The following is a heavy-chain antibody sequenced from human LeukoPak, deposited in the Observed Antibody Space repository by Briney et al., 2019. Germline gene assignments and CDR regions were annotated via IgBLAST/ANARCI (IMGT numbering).Heavy chain of an antibody. CDR2: IKYDGDEE. CDR1: GFTFSDYW. Sequence: GGSLRLSRAASGFTFSDYWMSWMRQAPGKGLEWVANIKYDGDEEYYVDSVKGRFTISRDNAKNSVYLQLNSLRVEDTAVYYCKSGGAAPGSFDNWGQGTLVTVSP. V-gene: IGHV3-7*01. CDR3: KSGGAAPGSFDN. J-gene: IGHJ4*02. D-gene: IGHD1-1*01.